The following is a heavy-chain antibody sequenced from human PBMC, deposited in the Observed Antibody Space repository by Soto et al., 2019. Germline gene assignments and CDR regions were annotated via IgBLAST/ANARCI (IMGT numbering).Heavy chain of an antibody. V-gene: IGHV1-3*01. D-gene: IGHD3-3*01. Sequence: ASVKVSCKASGYTFTSYAMHWVRQAPGQRLEWMGWINDGNGNTKYSQKFQGRVTITRDTSASTAYMELSSLRSEYTSVYYCSRVLTPVITYYDFWSGYRLSPFYGMDVWGQGATVTVS. CDR1: GYTFTSYA. CDR3: SRVLTPVITYYDFWSGYRLSPFYGMDV. CDR2: INDGNGNT. J-gene: IGHJ6*02.